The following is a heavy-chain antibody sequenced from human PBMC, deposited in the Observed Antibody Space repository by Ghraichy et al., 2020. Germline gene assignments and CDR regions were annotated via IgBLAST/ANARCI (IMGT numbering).Heavy chain of an antibody. J-gene: IGHJ5*02. CDR1: GGSISSYY. CDR2: IYYSGST. Sequence: SETLSLTCTVSGGSISSYYWSWIRQPPGKGLEWIGYIYYSGSTNYNPSLKSRVTISVDTSKNQFSLKLSSVTAADTAVYYCARHSYDFWSGYSWFDPWGQGTLVTVSS. D-gene: IGHD3-3*01. CDR3: ARHSYDFWSGYSWFDP. V-gene: IGHV4-59*01.